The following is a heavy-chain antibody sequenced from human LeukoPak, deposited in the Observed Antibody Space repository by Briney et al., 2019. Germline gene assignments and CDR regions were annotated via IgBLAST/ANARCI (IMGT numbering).Heavy chain of an antibody. D-gene: IGHD3-22*01. CDR2: INPNSGGT. Sequence: ASVKVSCKASGYTFTGYYVHWVRQAPGQGLEWMGWINPNSGGTNYAQKFQGRVTMTRDTSISTAYMELSRLRSDDTAVYYCARGRLDYYDSSGYYHFDYWGQGTLVTVSS. V-gene: IGHV1-2*02. J-gene: IGHJ4*02. CDR1: GYTFTGYY. CDR3: ARGRLDYYDSSGYYHFDY.